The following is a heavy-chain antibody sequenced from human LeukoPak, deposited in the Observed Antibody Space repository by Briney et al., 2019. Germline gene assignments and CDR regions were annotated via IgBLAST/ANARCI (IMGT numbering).Heavy chain of an antibody. Sequence: SETLSLTCTVSGGSISSYYWSWIRQPPGKGLEWIGYIYYSGSTNYNPSLKSRVTISVDTSKNQFSLKLSSVTAADTAVYYCARQMSGIAAATDAFDIWGQGTMVTVSS. CDR1: GGSISSYY. V-gene: IGHV4-59*08. CDR2: IYYSGST. J-gene: IGHJ3*02. CDR3: ARQMSGIAAATDAFDI. D-gene: IGHD6-13*01.